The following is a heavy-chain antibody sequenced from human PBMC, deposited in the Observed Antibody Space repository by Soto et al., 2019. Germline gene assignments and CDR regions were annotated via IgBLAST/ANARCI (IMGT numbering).Heavy chain of an antibody. D-gene: IGHD1-26*01. CDR2: IYYSGST. V-gene: IGHV4-39*01. J-gene: IGHJ6*02. Sequence: QLQLQESGPGLVKPSETLSLTCTVSGGSISSSSYYWGWIRQPPGKGLEWIGSIYYSGSTYYNPSPKSRVTISVDTSKNQCSLKLSSVTAADTAVYYCAKSVGATPYYYYGMDVWGQGTTVTVSS. CDR1: GGSISSSSYY. CDR3: AKSVGATPYYYYGMDV.